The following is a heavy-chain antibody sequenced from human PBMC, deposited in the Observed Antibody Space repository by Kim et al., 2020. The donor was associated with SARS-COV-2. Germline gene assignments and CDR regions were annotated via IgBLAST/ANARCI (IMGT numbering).Heavy chain of an antibody. Sequence: ASVKVSCKASGYTFTSYAMHWVRQAPGQRLEWMGWINAGNGNKKYSQKFQGRVTITRDTSASTAYMELSSLRSEDTAGYYCARDPALAKTDYWGQGTLVTVSS. J-gene: IGHJ4*02. V-gene: IGHV1-3*01. CDR1: GYTFTSYA. CDR3: ARDPALAKTDY. CDR2: INAGNGNK. D-gene: IGHD5-12*01.